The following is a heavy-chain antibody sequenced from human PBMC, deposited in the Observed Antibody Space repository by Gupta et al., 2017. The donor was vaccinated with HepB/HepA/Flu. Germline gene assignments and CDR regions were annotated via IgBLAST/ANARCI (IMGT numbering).Heavy chain of an antibody. CDR2: INPNSGGT. V-gene: IGHV1-2*02. Sequence: QVQLVQSGAEVKKPGASVKVSCKASGYTFTGYYMHWVRQAPGQGLEWMGWINPNSGGTNYAQKFQGRVTMTRDTSISTAYMELSRLRSDDTAVYYCARPDCSSTSCSRVAAAADYYFDYWGQGTLVTVSS. J-gene: IGHJ4*02. CDR1: GYTFTGYY. D-gene: IGHD2-2*01. CDR3: ARPDCSSTSCSRVAAAADYYFDY.